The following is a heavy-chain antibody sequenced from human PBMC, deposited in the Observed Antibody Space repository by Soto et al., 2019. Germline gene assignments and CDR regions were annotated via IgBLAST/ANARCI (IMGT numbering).Heavy chain of an antibody. D-gene: IGHD1-26*01. CDR1: GGTFSTYG. CDR3: ASRERVDAFDV. V-gene: IGHV1-69*01. CDR2: IIPISGSI. J-gene: IGHJ3*01. Sequence: QVQLVQSGAEVKKPGSSVKVSCKASGGTFSTYGITWVRQASGQGLEWMGGIIPISGSIKFAQKLQGRLTIIPDESTSTVYMELSSLTSEATAVYYCASRERVDAFDVWGQGTMVTVSS.